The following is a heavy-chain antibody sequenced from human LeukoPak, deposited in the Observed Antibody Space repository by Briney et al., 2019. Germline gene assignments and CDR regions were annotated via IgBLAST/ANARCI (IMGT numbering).Heavy chain of an antibody. CDR3: VKGGQRYDFWRFDH. D-gene: IGHD3-3*01. CDR2: ISGSGGST. V-gene: IGHV3-23*01. Sequence: GESLRLSCVASGFSFSDCAMSWIRKSPAKGLEWVSSISGSGGSTYYADSVKGRSTISRDNSKNTLFLQVNSLRGEDMGRYYCVKGGQRYDFWRFDHWGQGTLVAVSS. J-gene: IGHJ5*02. CDR1: GFSFSDCA.